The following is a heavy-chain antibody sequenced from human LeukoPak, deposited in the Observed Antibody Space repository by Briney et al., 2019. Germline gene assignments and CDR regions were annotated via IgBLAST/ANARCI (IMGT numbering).Heavy chain of an antibody. CDR1: GFTFSRSA. J-gene: IGHJ5*02. CDR3: ASNPRRAYWFDP. Sequence: GGSLRLSCAASGFTFSRSAMHWVRQAPGKGLEWVAVISYDGSNKYYADSVKGRFTISRDNSKNTLYLQMNSLRAEDTAVYYCASNPRRAYWFDPWGQGTLVTVPS. D-gene: IGHD6-6*01. CDR2: ISYDGSNK. V-gene: IGHV3-30-3*01.